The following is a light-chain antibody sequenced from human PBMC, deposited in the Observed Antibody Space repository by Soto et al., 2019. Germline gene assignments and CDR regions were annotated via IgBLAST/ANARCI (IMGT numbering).Light chain of an antibody. Sequence: QSALTQPRSVSGSPGQSVTISCTGTSSDVGAYNYVSWYQQHPGKAPRHMIFDVSERSSGVPDRFSESKSGNTASLTISGLQAEDEADYYCCSLAGSATVFGGGTKVTVL. V-gene: IGLV2-11*01. CDR2: DVS. J-gene: IGLJ2*01. CDR1: SSDVGAYNY. CDR3: CSLAGSATV.